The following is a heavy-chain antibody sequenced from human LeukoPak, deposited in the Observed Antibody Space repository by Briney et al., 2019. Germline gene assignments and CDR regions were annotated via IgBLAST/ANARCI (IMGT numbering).Heavy chain of an antibody. J-gene: IGHJ6*03. Sequence: GGSLRLSCAASGFIFNNYWMSWVRQAPGKGLEWVSYVSSSGSTIYYADSVKGRFTISRDNAKNSLYLQMNSLRAEDTAVYYCARVGLYSSSMYYYYYMDVWGKGTTVTVSS. CDR3: ARVGLYSSSMYYYYYMDV. CDR2: VSSSGSTI. D-gene: IGHD6-13*01. CDR1: GFIFNNYW. V-gene: IGHV3-11*04.